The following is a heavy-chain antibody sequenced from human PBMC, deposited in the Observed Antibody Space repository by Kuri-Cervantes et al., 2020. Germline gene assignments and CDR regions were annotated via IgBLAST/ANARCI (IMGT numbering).Heavy chain of an antibody. J-gene: IGHJ4*02. V-gene: IGHV3-30*03. CDR1: GFTFSSCG. Sequence: GESLKISCAASGFTFSSCGMHWVRQAPGKGLEWVAVISYDGSNKYYADSVKGRFTISRDNSKNTLYLQMNSLRAEDTAVYYCARDLGDWGQGTLVTVSS. D-gene: IGHD3-10*01. CDR3: ARDLGD. CDR2: ISYDGSNK.